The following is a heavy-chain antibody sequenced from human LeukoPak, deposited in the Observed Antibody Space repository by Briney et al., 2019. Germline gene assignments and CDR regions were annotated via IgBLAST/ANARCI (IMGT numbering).Heavy chain of an antibody. V-gene: IGHV4-4*07. D-gene: IGHD3-16*02. CDR3: ARSIMITFGGVIAHIPDAFDI. J-gene: IGHJ3*02. CDR1: GGSISSYY. CDR2: IYTSGST. Sequence: SETLSLTCTVSGGSISSYYWSWIRQPAGKGLEWIGRIYTSGSTNYNPSLKSRVTMSVDTYKNQFSLKLSSVTAVDTAVYYCARSIMITFGGVIAHIPDAFDIWGQGTTVTVSS.